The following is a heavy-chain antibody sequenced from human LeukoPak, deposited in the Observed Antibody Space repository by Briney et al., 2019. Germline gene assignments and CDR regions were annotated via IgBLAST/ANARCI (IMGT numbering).Heavy chain of an antibody. Sequence: ASVKVSCKVSGYTLTELSMHWVRQAPGKGLEWMGGFDPEDGETIYAQKFQGRVTMTEDTSTDTAYMELRSLRSDDTAVYYCARDFVVGATRPFDYWGQGTLVTVSS. CDR3: ARDFVVGATRPFDY. D-gene: IGHD1-26*01. V-gene: IGHV1-24*01. J-gene: IGHJ4*02. CDR2: FDPEDGET. CDR1: GYTLTELS.